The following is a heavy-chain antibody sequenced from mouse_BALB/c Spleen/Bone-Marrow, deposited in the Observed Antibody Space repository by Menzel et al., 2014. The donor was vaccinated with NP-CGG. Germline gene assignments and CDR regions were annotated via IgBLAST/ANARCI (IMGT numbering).Heavy chain of an antibody. V-gene: IGHV1-69*02. CDR1: GYTFTSYW. D-gene: IGHD1-1*01. CDR3: TRSYGSSYEYCFDY. Sequence: VQLQQSGAELVRPGASVKLSCKASGYTFTSYWINWVKQRPGQGLEWIGNIYPSDSYTNYNQKLKDKATLTVDKSSSTAYMQLSSPTSEDSAVYYCTRSYGSSYEYCFDYWGQGTTLTVSS. J-gene: IGHJ2*01. CDR2: IYPSDSYT.